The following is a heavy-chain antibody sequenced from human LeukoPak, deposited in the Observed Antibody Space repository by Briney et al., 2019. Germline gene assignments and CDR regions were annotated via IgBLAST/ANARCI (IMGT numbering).Heavy chain of an antibody. CDR1: GFTFSTYR. Sequence: GGSPRLSCAASGFTFSTYRMSWVRQAPGKGLEWVSAISGSGGSTYYADSVKGRFTISRDNSKNTLYLQMNSLRAEDTAVYYCAKNEGSSGYQSTYDAFDIWGQGTMVTVSS. V-gene: IGHV3-23*01. CDR2: ISGSGGST. CDR3: AKNEGSSGYQSTYDAFDI. J-gene: IGHJ3*02. D-gene: IGHD3-22*01.